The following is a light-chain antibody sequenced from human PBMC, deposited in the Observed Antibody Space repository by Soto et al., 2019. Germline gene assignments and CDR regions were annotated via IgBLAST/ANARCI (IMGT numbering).Light chain of an antibody. V-gene: IGKV1-5*03. J-gene: IGKJ1*01. Sequence: DIQMTQTPSTLSASVGDRVTITCRASQNIATWLAWYQQKPGKAPKLLIYKASNLQSGVPSRCSGSGSGTEFPLTISSLHHDDFATYYCQQYSSFPTFGQGTKVDI. CDR2: KAS. CDR3: QQYSSFPT. CDR1: QNIATW.